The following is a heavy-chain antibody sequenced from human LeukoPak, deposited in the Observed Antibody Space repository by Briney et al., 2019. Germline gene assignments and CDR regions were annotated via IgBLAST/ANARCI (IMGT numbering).Heavy chain of an antibody. Sequence: SETLSLTCTVSGASIRDYYWSWIRQPPGEGLEWIGYVHYSGGTNYNPSLKSRVTMSVDTSKNQFALKVNSVTAADTAVYYCARYLRASGTYNFDYWGQGTLVTVSS. D-gene: IGHD5-24*01. CDR3: ARYLRASGTYNFDY. CDR1: GASIRDYY. CDR2: VHYSGGT. V-gene: IGHV4-59*01. J-gene: IGHJ4*02.